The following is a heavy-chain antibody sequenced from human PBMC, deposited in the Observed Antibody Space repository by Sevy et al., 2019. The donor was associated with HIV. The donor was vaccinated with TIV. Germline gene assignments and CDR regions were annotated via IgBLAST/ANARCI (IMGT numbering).Heavy chain of an antibody. J-gene: IGHJ5*02. CDR2: ISYDGTNK. V-gene: IGHV3-30-3*01. D-gene: IGHD4-17*01. CDR3: ARDQHDYAGNVRTGWFDP. Sequence: GGSLRLSCAASGFTFSSYAMHWVRQAPGKGLEWVAVISYDGTNKYYADPVKGRFTISRDNSKKILYVQMNSLRGEDTAVYYCARDQHDYAGNVRTGWFDPWGQGTLVTVSS. CDR1: GFTFSSYA.